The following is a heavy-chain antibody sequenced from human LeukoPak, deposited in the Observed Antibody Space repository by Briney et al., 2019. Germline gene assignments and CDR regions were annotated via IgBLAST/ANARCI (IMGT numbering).Heavy chain of an antibody. D-gene: IGHD4-17*01. J-gene: IGHJ4*02. CDR1: GFTFDDYA. CDR2: ISGDGGST. V-gene: IGHV3-43*02. CDR3: AKDRNYGDYGDYFDY. Sequence: PGGSLRLSCAASGFTFDDYAMHWVRQAPGKGLEWVSLISGDGGSTYYADSVKGQFTISRDNSKNSLYLQMNSLRTEDTALYYCAKDRNYGDYGDYFDYWGQGTLVTVSS.